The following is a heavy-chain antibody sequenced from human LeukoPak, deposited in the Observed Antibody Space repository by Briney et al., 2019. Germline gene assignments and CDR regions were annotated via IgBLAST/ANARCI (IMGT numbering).Heavy chain of an antibody. D-gene: IGHD3-3*01. J-gene: IGHJ4*02. CDR2: ISWNSGSI. Sequence: GGSLRLSWAPSGFTLDDYAMHWVRHPPGKGLEWVSGISWNSGSIGYADSVKGRFTISRDNAKNSLYLQMNSLRAEDMALYYCAKGGGITIFGVAYFDYWGQGTLVTVSS. CDR1: GFTLDDYA. CDR3: AKGGGITIFGVAYFDY. V-gene: IGHV3-9*03.